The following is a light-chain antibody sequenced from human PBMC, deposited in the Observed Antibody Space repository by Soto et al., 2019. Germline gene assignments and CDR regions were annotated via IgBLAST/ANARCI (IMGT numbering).Light chain of an antibody. V-gene: IGLV1-44*01. CDR3: AAWDDSLNARYV. CDR2: DND. CDR1: SSNIGSNS. J-gene: IGLJ1*01. Sequence: QSVLTQPPSASGTPGQRVTISCSGSSSNIGSNSVNWYQQLPGTAPYLLIYDNDRRPSGVPARFSGSKYGTSASLVISGLQSEDEADYYCAAWDDSLNARYVFGTGTKLTVL.